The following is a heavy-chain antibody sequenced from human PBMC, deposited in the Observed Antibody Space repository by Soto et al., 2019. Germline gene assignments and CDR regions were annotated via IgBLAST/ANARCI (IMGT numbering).Heavy chain of an antibody. J-gene: IGHJ4*02. CDR1: GFTFSNYW. D-gene: IGHD2-2*02. Sequence: GGSLRLSCAVSGFTFSNYWTTWVRQAPGKGLEWVAYMNQDGSQIYYMDSLRGRFTISRDNAKNSLYLQMSSLRVDDTAVYYCARDRGPNTPDYWGQGTLVTVSS. CDR3: ARDRGPNTPDY. V-gene: IGHV3-7*01. CDR2: MNQDGSQI.